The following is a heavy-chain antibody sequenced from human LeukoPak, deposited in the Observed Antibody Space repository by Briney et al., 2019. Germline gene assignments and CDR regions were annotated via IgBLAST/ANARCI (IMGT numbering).Heavy chain of an antibody. CDR3: ARDPTTTVTTVYYYYGMDV. Sequence: GGSLSLSCAASGFTFSSYSMNWVRQAPGKGLEWVSYISSSSSTIYYADSVKGRFTISRDNAKNSLYLQMNSLRAEDTAVYYCARDPTTTVTTVYYYYGMDVWGQGTTVTVSS. V-gene: IGHV3-48*01. CDR1: GFTFSSYS. D-gene: IGHD4-17*01. CDR2: ISSSSSTI. J-gene: IGHJ6*02.